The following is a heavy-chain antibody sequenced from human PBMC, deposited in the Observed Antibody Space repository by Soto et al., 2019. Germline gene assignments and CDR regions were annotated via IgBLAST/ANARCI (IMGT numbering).Heavy chain of an antibody. CDR2: ISSSSSYI. D-gene: IGHD6-13*01. J-gene: IGHJ4*02. V-gene: IGHV3-21*01. CDR1: GFTFSSYS. Sequence: EVQLVESGGGLVKPGGSLRLSCAASGFTFSSYSMNWVRQAPGKGLEWVSSISSSSSYIYYADSVKGRFTISRDNAKNSLYLQMNSLRAEDTAVYYCARGRAASSSPCFDYWGQGTLVTVSS. CDR3: ARGRAASSSPCFDY.